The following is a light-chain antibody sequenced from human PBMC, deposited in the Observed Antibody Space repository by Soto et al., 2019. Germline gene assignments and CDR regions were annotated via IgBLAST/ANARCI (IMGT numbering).Light chain of an antibody. CDR2: DTS. V-gene: IGKV3-11*01. CDR3: QQRSNWIT. J-gene: IGKJ5*01. Sequence: EIVLTQSPATLSLYPGERATLSCRASQSINNYLAWYQQRPGQAPRLLIYDTSNRATGIPARFSGSGSGTDYTLTISSLEPEDFAVYYCQQRSNWITFGQGTRLEI. CDR1: QSINNY.